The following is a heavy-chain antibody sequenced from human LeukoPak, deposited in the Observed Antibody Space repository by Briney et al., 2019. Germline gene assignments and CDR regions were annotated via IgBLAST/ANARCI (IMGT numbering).Heavy chain of an antibody. D-gene: IGHD3-16*01. J-gene: IGHJ3*02. CDR3: TSRSHMFGGAFDI. CDR1: GFTFGNAG. Sequence: GGSLRLSCAASGFTFGNAGRSWGRRAPGRGLEWVGRIKSKTDGGTTDYAAPVKGRFTISRDDSKNTLSLQMNSLKTEDTAVYYCTSRSHMFGGAFDIWGQGTMVTVSS. V-gene: IGHV3-15*01. CDR2: IKSKTDGGTT.